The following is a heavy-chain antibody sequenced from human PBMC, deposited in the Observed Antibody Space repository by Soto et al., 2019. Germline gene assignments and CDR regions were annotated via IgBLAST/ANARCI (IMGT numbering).Heavy chain of an antibody. V-gene: IGHV4-4*02. Sequence: PSETLSLSCGVSGGSISSSNWWSWVRQPPGKGLEWIGEIYHSGSTNYNPSLKSRVTISVDRSKNQFSLKLSSVTAADTAVYYCASSGGDHYYYYGMDVWGQGTTVTVSS. CDR3: ASSGGDHYYYYGMDV. J-gene: IGHJ6*02. CDR1: GGSISSSNW. D-gene: IGHD3-10*01. CDR2: IYHSGST.